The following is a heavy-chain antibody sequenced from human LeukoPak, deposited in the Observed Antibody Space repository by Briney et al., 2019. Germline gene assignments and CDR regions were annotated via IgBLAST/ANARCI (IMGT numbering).Heavy chain of an antibody. CDR2: IHTSGST. D-gene: IGHD3-22*01. CDR3: ARDRYYYDSSGYPFDY. J-gene: IGHJ4*02. Sequence: PSETLSLTCTVSGGSISSYYWSWIRQPAGKGLEWIRRIHTSGSTNYNPSLKSRVTMSGDTSKNQFSLKLSSVTAADTAVYYCARDRYYYDSSGYPFDYWGQGTLVTVSS. CDR1: GGSISSYY. V-gene: IGHV4-4*07.